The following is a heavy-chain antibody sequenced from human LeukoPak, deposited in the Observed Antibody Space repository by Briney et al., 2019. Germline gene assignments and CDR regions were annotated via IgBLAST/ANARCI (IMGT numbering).Heavy chain of an antibody. CDR2: IYYSGST. CDR3: ARVQSRLSWFDP. Sequence: NSSETLSLTCTVSGGSISSGTYYWGWIRQPPGKGLEWIGSIYYSGSTYYNPSLRSRVTISVDTSKNQFSLRLGSVTAADTAVYYCARVQSRLSWFDPWGQGTLVTVSA. V-gene: IGHV4-39*07. CDR1: GGSISSGTYY. J-gene: IGHJ5*02.